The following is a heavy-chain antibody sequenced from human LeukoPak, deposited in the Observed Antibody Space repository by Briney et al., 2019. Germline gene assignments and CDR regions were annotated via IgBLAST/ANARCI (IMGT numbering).Heavy chain of an antibody. J-gene: IGHJ4*02. D-gene: IGHD4-17*01. Sequence: PGGSLRLSCAASGFTFRNDWMSWVRQAPGQGLEWVAMVKEDGSQKNYVDSVKGRFTISRDNAKNSLYLQMNSLRAEDTAVYYCARDPGYGALDYWGQGTLVTVSS. CDR2: VKEDGSQK. CDR3: ARDPGYGALDY. V-gene: IGHV3-7*01. CDR1: GFTFRNDW.